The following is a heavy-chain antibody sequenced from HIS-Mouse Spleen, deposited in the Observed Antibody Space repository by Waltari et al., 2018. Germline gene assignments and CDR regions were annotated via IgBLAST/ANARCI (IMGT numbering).Heavy chain of an antibody. CDR1: VRSISSSSYY. CDR2: IYYSGST. J-gene: IGHJ2*01. CDR3: AREIPYSSSWYDWYFDL. Sequence: QLQLQESGPGLVKPSETLSPPCPVSVRSISSSSYYLAWIRQPPGKGLEWIGSIYYSGSTYYNPSLKSRVTISVDTSKNQFSLKLSSVTAADTAVYYCAREIPYSSSWYDWYFDLWGRGTLVTVSS. V-gene: IGHV4-39*07. D-gene: IGHD6-13*01.